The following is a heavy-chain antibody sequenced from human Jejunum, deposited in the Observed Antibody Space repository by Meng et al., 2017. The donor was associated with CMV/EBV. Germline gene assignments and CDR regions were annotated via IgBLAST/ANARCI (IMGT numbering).Heavy chain of an antibody. CDR3: ARDIYEVVVAGLDV. Sequence: GFSFSNYAMHWVRQAPGKGLEWLAIMSFDGINKYYADSVKGRFTISRDNSKNTLYLQMNSLRVEDTAVYYCARDIYEVVVAGLDVWGRGTPVTVSS. CDR1: GFSFSNYA. D-gene: IGHD2-15*01. J-gene: IGHJ6*02. CDR2: MSFDGINK. V-gene: IGHV3-30*04.